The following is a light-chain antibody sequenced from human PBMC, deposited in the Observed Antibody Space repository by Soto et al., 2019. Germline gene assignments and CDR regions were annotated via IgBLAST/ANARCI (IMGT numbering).Light chain of an antibody. Sequence: EIVLTQSPGTLSLSPGERAALSCRASQSVSNNYLAWYQQNPGQAPRLIIYGASNRATGIPDRFSGSGSGTDFTLTISRLEPEDFAVYYCQQYGSSGTFGQGTKVDIK. J-gene: IGKJ1*01. CDR2: GAS. CDR1: QSVSNNY. V-gene: IGKV3-20*01. CDR3: QQYGSSGT.